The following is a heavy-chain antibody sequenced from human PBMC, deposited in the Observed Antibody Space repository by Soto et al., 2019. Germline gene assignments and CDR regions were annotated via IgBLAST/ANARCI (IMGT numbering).Heavy chain of an antibody. CDR2: ISYDGTNK. CDR1: GFIFGSYG. CDR3: ARVHRDFCGSECSSAK. J-gene: IGHJ4*02. D-gene: IGHD2-21*01. Sequence: GGSLILSCTASGFIFGSYGMHWVRQAPGKGLEWVALISYDGTNKYYPDSVKGRYTISRDNPRNMLYLEMNSLRAEDTAVYYCARVHRDFCGSECSSAKWGQGTQVTVS. V-gene: IGHV3-30*03.